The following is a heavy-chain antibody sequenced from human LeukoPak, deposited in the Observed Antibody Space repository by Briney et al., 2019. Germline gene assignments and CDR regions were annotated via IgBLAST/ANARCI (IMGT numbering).Heavy chain of an antibody. D-gene: IGHD2-21*01. CDR2: ISSSSSYI. J-gene: IGHJ4*02. CDR3: ARRVNNYFDY. Sequence: VGSLRHSCAASGFTFSSYSMNWVRQAPGKGLEWVSSISSSSSYIYYADSVKGRYTTSRDNAKNSLYLQMNSLRADDTAIYYCARRVNNYFDYWGQGTLVTVSS. CDR1: GFTFSSYS. V-gene: IGHV3-21*01.